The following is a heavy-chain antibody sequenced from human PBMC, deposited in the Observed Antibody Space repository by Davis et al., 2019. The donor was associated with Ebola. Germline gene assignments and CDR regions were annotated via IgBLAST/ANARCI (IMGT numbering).Heavy chain of an antibody. V-gene: IGHV4-34*01. J-gene: IGHJ6*02. CDR2: INHSGST. CDR3: ARYKVVPAAIGYYYYGMDV. D-gene: IGHD2-2*01. Sequence: PGGSLRLSCAVYGGSFSGYYWSWIRQPPGKGLVWIGEINHSGSTNYNPSLKSRVTISVDTSKNQFSLKLGSVTAADTAMYYCARYKVVPAAIGYYYYGMDVWGQGTTITVSS. CDR1: GGSFSGYY.